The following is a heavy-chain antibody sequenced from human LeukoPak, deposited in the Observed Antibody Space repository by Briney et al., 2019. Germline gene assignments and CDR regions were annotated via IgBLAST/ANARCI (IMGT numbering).Heavy chain of an antibody. CDR2: MNPNSGNT. J-gene: IGHJ4*02. CDR1: GYTFTGYY. Sequence: ASVKVSCKASGYTFTGYYMHWVRQATGQGLEWMGWMNPNSGNTGYAQKFQGRVTMTRNTSISTAYMELSSLRFEDTAVYYCARGGLTGTTEIDYWGQGTLVTVSS. D-gene: IGHD1-20*01. CDR3: ARGGLTGTTEIDY. V-gene: IGHV1-8*02.